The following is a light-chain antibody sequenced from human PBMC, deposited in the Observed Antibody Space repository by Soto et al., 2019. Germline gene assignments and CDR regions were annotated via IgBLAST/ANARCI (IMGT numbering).Light chain of an antibody. CDR3: QQYGSPPPLT. CDR2: GAS. Sequence: EIVLTQSPGTLSLSPGERATLSCRASQSVSGSYLAWYQQKPGQAPRLLIYGASSRATGIPDRFSGSGSGTDFSLTISRLEPEDFVVYYCQQYGSPPPLTFGGGTKVEIK. J-gene: IGKJ4*01. CDR1: QSVSGSY. V-gene: IGKV3-20*01.